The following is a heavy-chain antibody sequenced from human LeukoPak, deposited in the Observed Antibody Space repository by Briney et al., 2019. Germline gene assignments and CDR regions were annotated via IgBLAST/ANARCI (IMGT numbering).Heavy chain of an antibody. CDR3: ARHGTRYYYYYMDV. CDR2: INYSGST. CDR1: GGSFSGYY. Sequence: SETLSLTCDVYGGSFSGYYWSWIRQPPEKGLEWIGEINYSGSTKYNPSLKSRVTISVDTSKNQFSLKLSSVTAADTAVYYCARHGTRYYYYYMDVWGKGTTVTISS. V-gene: IGHV4-34*01. J-gene: IGHJ6*03. D-gene: IGHD1-26*01.